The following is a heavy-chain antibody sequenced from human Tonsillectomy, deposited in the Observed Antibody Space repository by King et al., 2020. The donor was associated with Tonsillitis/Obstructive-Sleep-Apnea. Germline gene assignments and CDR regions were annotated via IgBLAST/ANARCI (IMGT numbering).Heavy chain of an antibody. Sequence: VQLVESGGGLVQPGGSLRLSCAASGFTFSSYAMSWVRQAPGKGLEWGSAISGSGGSTYYADSVKGRFTISRDNSKNTRYLQMNSLRAEDTAVYYCAKDRGDYAGKVNWFDPWGQGTLVTVSS. V-gene: IGHV3-23*04. CDR3: AKDRGDYAGKVNWFDP. CDR2: ISGSGGST. D-gene: IGHD4-17*01. CDR1: GFTFSSYA. J-gene: IGHJ5*02.